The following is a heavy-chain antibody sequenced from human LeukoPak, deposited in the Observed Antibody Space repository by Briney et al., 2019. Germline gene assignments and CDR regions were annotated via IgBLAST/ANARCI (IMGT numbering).Heavy chain of an antibody. CDR1: GFTFSSYG. Sequence: GGSLRLSCAASGFTFSSYGMHWVRQAPGKGLEWVSSVSSSSSYIYYADSVKGRFTISRDNAKNSLYLQMNSLRAEDTAVYYCTRVLLGSGSYPRWGQGTLVTVSS. CDR2: VSSSSSYI. CDR3: TRVLLGSGSYPR. J-gene: IGHJ4*02. D-gene: IGHD3-10*01. V-gene: IGHV3-21*01.